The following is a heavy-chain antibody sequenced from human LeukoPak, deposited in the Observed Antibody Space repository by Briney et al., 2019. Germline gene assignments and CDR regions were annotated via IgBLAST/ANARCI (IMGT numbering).Heavy chain of an antibody. CDR3: AREGYYSSSWPASDY. Sequence: SETLSLTCAVSGYSISSGYYWGWIRQPPGKGLEWIGSIYHSGSTYCNPSLKSRVTISVDTSKNQFSLKLSSVTAADTAVYYCAREGYYSSSWPASDYWGQGTLVTVSS. CDR2: IYHSGST. D-gene: IGHD6-13*01. CDR1: GYSISSGYY. J-gene: IGHJ4*02. V-gene: IGHV4-38-2*02.